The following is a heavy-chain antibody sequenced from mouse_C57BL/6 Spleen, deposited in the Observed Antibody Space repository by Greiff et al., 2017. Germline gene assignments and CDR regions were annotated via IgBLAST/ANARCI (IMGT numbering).Heavy chain of an antibody. Sequence: VQLQQPGAELVMPGASVKLSCKASGYTFTSYWMHWVKQRPGPGLEWIGEIDPSDSYTNYNQKFKGKSTLTLDKSSSTAYMQLSSLTSEDSAVYYCARKLAYYYAMDYWGQGTSVTVSS. CDR1: GYTFTSYW. CDR2: IDPSDSYT. CDR3: ARKLAYYYAMDY. V-gene: IGHV1-69*01. D-gene: IGHD4-1*01. J-gene: IGHJ4*01.